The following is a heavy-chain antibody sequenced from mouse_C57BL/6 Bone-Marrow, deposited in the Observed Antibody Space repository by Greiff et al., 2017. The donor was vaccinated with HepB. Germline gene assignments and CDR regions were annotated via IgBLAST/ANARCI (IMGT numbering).Heavy chain of an antibody. CDR1: GYSITSGYY. D-gene: IGHD2-3*01. CDR3: ARDGYYLAWFAY. CDR2: ISYDGSN. V-gene: IGHV3-6*01. Sequence: EVQVVESGPGLVKPSQSLSLTCSVTGYSITSGYYWNWIRQFPGNKLEWMGYISYDGSNNYNPSLKNRISITRDTSKNQFFLKLNSVTTEDTATYYCARDGYYLAWFAYWGQGTLVTVSA. J-gene: IGHJ3*01.